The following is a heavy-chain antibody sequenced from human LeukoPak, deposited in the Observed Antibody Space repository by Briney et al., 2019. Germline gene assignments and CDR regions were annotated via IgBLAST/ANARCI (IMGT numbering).Heavy chain of an antibody. J-gene: IGHJ4*02. CDR3: ARMDGDVNPYYFDY. CDR1: GGSISSYY. Sequence: SETLSLTCTVSGGSISSYYWSWIRQPPGKGLEWIGYIYYSGSTSYNPSLKSRVTISVDTSKNQFSLKLSSVTAADTAVYYCARMDGDVNPYYFDYWGQGTLVTVSS. D-gene: IGHD3-10*01. CDR2: IYYSGST. V-gene: IGHV4-59*01.